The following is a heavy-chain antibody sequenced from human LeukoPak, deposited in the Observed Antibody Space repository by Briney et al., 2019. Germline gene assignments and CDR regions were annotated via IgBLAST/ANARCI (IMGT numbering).Heavy chain of an antibody. CDR3: ARDPGWGYSYGYVGGY. J-gene: IGHJ4*02. D-gene: IGHD5-18*01. V-gene: IGHV3-53*01. CDR1: GFTVSSNY. Sequence: GGSLRLSCAASGFTVSSNYMSWVRQAPGKGLEWVSVIYSGGSTYYADSVKGRFTISRDNSKNTLYLQMNSLRAEDTAVYYCARDPGWGYSYGYVGGYWGQGTLVTVSS. CDR2: IYSGGST.